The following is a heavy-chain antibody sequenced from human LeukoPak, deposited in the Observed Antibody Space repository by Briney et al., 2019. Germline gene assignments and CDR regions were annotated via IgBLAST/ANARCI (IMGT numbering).Heavy chain of an antibody. J-gene: IGHJ4*02. V-gene: IGHV3-30*14. CDR3: ARDRGVATMDY. Sequence: GRSLRLSCAASGFTFSSYAIHWVRQGPGKGLEWVAVISFDGNSKYYADSVKGRFTISRDNSKNTLSLQMNSLRPEDTAVYYCARDRGVATMDYWGQGTLVTVSS. CDR2: ISFDGNSK. D-gene: IGHD5-12*01. CDR1: GFTFSSYA.